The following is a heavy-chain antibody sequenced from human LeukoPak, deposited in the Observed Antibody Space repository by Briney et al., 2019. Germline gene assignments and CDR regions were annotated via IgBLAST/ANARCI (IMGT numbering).Heavy chain of an antibody. CDR3: AKRGYFDFWSGPTDDY. Sequence: GGSLRLSCAASGFTFSSYAMSWVRQAPGKGLEWVSAISGSGGSTYYADSVKGRFTISRDNSKNTLYLQMNSLRAEDTAVYYCAKRGYFDFWSGPTDDYWGQGTLVTVSS. J-gene: IGHJ4*02. CDR2: ISGSGGST. V-gene: IGHV3-23*01. D-gene: IGHD3-3*01. CDR1: GFTFSSYA.